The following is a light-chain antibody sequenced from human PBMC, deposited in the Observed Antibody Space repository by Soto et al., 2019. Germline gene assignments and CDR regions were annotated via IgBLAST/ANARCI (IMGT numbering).Light chain of an antibody. V-gene: IGLV2-14*01. Sequence: QSVLTQPASVSGSPGQSITISCSGTSSDVGAYNYVSWYQQHPGKAPKLMIYEVNNRPSGVSDRFSGSKSGNTASLTISGLQAEDEADYYCSSYTSSSTWVFGGGTQLTVL. CDR1: SSDVGAYNY. CDR3: SSYTSSSTWV. J-gene: IGLJ7*01. CDR2: EVN.